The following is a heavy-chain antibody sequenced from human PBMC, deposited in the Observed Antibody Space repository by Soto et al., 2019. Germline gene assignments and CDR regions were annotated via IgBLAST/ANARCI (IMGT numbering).Heavy chain of an antibody. CDR1: GGSISSGGYY. Sequence: SETLSLTCTVSGGSISSGGYYWSWIRQHPGKGLEWIGYIYYSGSTYYNPSLKSRVTISVDTSKNQFSLKLSSVTAADTAVYYCARGAVQLWSDYYYGMDVWGQGTTVTVSS. CDR3: ARGAVQLWSDYYYGMDV. D-gene: IGHD5-18*01. V-gene: IGHV4-31*03. J-gene: IGHJ6*02. CDR2: IYYSGST.